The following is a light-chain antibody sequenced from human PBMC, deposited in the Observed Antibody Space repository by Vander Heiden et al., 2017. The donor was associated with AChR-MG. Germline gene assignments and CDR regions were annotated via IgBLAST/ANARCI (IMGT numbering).Light chain of an antibody. V-gene: IGLV1-40*01. CDR3: QSYDNSLSGVV. CDR1: SSSIGAGYE. Sequence: QSVLPQPPSVSGAPGQRVTISCTGSSSSIGAGYEVHWYQQLPGIAPKLIIFNNTHRPSGVPDRFSGSKSGASASLAITGLQAGDEADYYCQSYDNSLSGVVFGGGTKLTVL. J-gene: IGLJ2*01. CDR2: NNT.